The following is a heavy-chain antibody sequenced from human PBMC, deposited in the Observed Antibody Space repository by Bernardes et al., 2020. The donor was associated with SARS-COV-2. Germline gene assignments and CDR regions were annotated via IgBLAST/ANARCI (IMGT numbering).Heavy chain of an antibody. D-gene: IGHD6-6*01. CDR3: ARLEPDSSSGALDY. CDR2: ISAYNGNT. V-gene: IGHV1-18*01. CDR1: GYTFTSYG. Sequence: ASVKVSCKASGYTFTSYGISWVRQAPGQGLEWMGWISAYNGNTNYAQKLQGRVTMTTDTSTSTAYMELRSLRSDDTAVYYCARLEPDSSSGALDYWGQGTLVTVSS. J-gene: IGHJ4*02.